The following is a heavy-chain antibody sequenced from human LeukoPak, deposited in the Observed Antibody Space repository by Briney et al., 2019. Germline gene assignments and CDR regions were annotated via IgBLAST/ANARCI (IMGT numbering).Heavy chain of an antibody. CDR3: ARAVVMVRGGSGYFDL. Sequence: GGSLRLSCAASGFTFSSYTMNWVRQGPGKGLEWVSSISSSTYINYADSLKGRFTISRDNAEKSLYLQMNSLRDEDTAVYYCARAVVMVRGGSGYFDLWGRGTLVAVSS. J-gene: IGHJ2*01. V-gene: IGHV3-21*01. CDR1: GFTFSSYT. CDR2: ISSSTYI. D-gene: IGHD3-10*01.